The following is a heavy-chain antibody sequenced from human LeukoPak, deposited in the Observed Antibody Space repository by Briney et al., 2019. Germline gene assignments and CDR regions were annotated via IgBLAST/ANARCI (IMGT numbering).Heavy chain of an antibody. CDR3: AEDLAAAGPGDREFDY. V-gene: IGHV3-23*01. Sequence: GGSLRLSCAASGFTFSSYAMSWVRQAPGKGLEWVSAISGSGGSTYYADSVKGRFTISRDNSKNTLYLQMNSLRAEDTAVYYCAEDLAAAGPGDREFDYWGQGTLVTVSS. CDR1: GFTFSSYA. CDR2: ISGSGGST. D-gene: IGHD6-13*01. J-gene: IGHJ4*02.